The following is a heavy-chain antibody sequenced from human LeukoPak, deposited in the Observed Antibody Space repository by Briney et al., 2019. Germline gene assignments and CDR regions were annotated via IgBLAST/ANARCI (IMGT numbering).Heavy chain of an antibody. V-gene: IGHV3-33*01. J-gene: IGHJ4*02. CDR3: ARDLDYGGDANFDH. CDR2: IYKDGNTK. CDR1: GFIFNSYG. D-gene: IGHD4-23*01. Sequence: PGGSLRLSCAASGFIFNSYGIHWVRQAPGKGLEWVTVIYKDGNTKYYADSVKGRFTISRDNSKNTVYLQMNSLRVEDTAVYYCARDLDYGGDANFDHWGQGTLVTVSS.